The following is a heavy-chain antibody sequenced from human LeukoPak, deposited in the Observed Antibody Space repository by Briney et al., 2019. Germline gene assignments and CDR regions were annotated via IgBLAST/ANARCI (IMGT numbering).Heavy chain of an antibody. Sequence: SETLSLTCAVYGGSFSGYYWSWIRQPPGKGLEWIGEINHSGSTNYNPSLKSRVTISVDTSKNQFSLKLSFVTAADTAVYYCARVGSSGYDYWGQGTLVTVSS. V-gene: IGHV4-34*01. CDR2: INHSGST. CDR1: GGSFSGYY. J-gene: IGHJ4*02. D-gene: IGHD6-25*01. CDR3: ARVGSSGYDY.